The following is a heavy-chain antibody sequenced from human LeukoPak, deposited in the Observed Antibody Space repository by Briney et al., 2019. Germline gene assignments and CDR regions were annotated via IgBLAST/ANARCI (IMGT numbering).Heavy chain of an antibody. Sequence: ASVKVSCRASGYTFTSYDINWVRQATGQGLEWMGWMNPNNGNTGYAQKFQGRVTMTRSTSISTAYMELSSLRSEDTAVYYCARLASSSWPLYYYYGMNVWGQGTTVTVSS. V-gene: IGHV1-8*01. CDR1: GYTFTSYD. D-gene: IGHD6-13*01. CDR3: ARLASSSWPLYYYYGMNV. J-gene: IGHJ6*02. CDR2: MNPNNGNT.